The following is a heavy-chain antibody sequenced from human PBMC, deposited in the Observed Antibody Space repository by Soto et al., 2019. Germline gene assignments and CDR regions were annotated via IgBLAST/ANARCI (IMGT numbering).Heavy chain of an antibody. Sequence: TLSLTCTVSGGSISSGGYYWSWIRQHPGKGLEWIGYIYYSGSTYYNPSLKSRVTISVDTSKNQFSLKLSSVTAADTAVYYCARGSRGYYDSSGYYYFDYWGQGTLVTVSS. CDR2: IYYSGST. J-gene: IGHJ4*02. V-gene: IGHV4-31*03. D-gene: IGHD3-22*01. CDR3: ARGSRGYYDSSGYYYFDY. CDR1: GGSISSGGYY.